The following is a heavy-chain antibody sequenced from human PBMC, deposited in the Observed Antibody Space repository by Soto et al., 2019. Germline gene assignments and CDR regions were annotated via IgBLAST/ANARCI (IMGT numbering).Heavy chain of an antibody. D-gene: IGHD2-2*02. CDR2: ISYDGRKK. V-gene: IGHV3-30*04. CDR3: ARGCSSNDCYTNYYYYYAMDV. J-gene: IGHJ6*02. CDR1: GFTFSSYA. Sequence: QVQLVESGGGVVQPGRSLRLSCAASGFTFSSYAMHWARQAPGKGLEWVAVISYDGRKKDYADSVKGRFTISRDNSNNTVYLQMNGLRAEDTAVYYGARGCSSNDCYTNYYYYYAMDVWGHGTTVTVSS.